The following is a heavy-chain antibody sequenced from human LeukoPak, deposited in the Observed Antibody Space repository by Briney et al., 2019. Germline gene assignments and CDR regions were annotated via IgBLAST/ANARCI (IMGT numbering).Heavy chain of an antibody. J-gene: IGHJ4*02. CDR3: VKDLTGTWSFDY. CDR2: IGPNGAST. Sequence: GGSLRLSCSTSGFTFSNHFMHWVRQAPGKGLEYVSSIGPNGASTLYADSVKGRFTISRDNSKNALYLQLTSLRLEDTVLYYCVKDLTGTWSFDYWGQGTLVTVSS. CDR1: GFTFSNHF. D-gene: IGHD3-9*01. V-gene: IGHV3-64D*06.